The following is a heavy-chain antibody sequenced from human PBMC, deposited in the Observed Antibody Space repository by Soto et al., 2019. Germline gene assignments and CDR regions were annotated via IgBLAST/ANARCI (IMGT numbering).Heavy chain of an antibody. D-gene: IGHD4-17*01. J-gene: IGHJ4*02. CDR2: IYHSGST. CDR1: GGSISSSNW. V-gene: IGHV4-4*02. Sequence: QVQLQESGHGLVKPSGTLSLSCSVSGGSISSSNWWSWVRQPPGKGLEWIGEIYHSGSTNYNPSLKSRVTISVDKSENKFSLKLSSVTAADTAVYYCARLRQRGGEYPYFDYWGQGTLVTVSS. CDR3: ARLRQRGGEYPYFDY.